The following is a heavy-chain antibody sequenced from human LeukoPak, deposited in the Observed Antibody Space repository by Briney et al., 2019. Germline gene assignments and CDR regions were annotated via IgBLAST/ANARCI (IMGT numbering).Heavy chain of an antibody. D-gene: IGHD3-22*01. CDR3: ARDPYYYDSSGYYDY. CDR2: ISYDGSNK. Sequence: GGSLRLSCAASGFTFSSYAMHWVRQAPGKGLEWVAVISYDGSNKYYADSVKGRFTISRDNSKNTLYPQMNSLRAEDTAVYYCARDPYYYDSSGYYDYWGQGTLVTVSS. V-gene: IGHV3-30-3*01. CDR1: GFTFSSYA. J-gene: IGHJ4*02.